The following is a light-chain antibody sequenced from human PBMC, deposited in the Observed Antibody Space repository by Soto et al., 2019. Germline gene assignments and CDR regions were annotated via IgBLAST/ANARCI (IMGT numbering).Light chain of an antibody. CDR1: SSDVGSYNL. Sequence: QSALTQPASVSGSPGQSITISCTGTSSDVGSYNLVSWYQQHPGKAPKLMIYEGSKRPSGVSNCFSGSKSGNTASLTISGVQAEDEAEYYCCSYAGSSVAFGGGTKLTVL. J-gene: IGLJ2*01. V-gene: IGLV2-23*01. CDR3: CSYAGSSVA. CDR2: EGS.